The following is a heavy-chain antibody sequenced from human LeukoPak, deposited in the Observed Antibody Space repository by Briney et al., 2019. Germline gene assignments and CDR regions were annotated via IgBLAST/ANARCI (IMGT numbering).Heavy chain of an antibody. D-gene: IGHD3-10*02. J-gene: IGHJ3*02. CDR1: GLTFSSYG. V-gene: IGHV3-30*18. CDR2: ISYDGSNK. Sequence: GGSLRLSCAASGLTFSSYGMHWVRQAAGKGLEWVAVISYDGSNKYYADSVKGRFTISRDNSKNTLYLQMNSLRAEDTAMYYCAKCSAGYYNDAFDIWGRGTMVTVSS. CDR3: AKCSAGYYNDAFDI.